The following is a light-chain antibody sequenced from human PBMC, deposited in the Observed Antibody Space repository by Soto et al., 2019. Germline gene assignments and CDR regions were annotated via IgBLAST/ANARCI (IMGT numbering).Light chain of an antibody. Sequence: DIQLTQSPSSLSASVGDRVTITCRASQGISRWLAWYQQIPGKAPNLLIYAASRLQSGVPSRFSGSGAGTDFTFSISSLQPEDFANYYCQQANSFPITFGQGTRLEI. CDR3: QQANSFPIT. V-gene: IGKV1-12*01. CDR2: AAS. J-gene: IGKJ5*01. CDR1: QGISRW.